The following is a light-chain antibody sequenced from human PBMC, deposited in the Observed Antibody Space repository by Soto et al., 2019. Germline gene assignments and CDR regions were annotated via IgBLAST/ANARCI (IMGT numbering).Light chain of an antibody. CDR3: ISYTSINLYV. Sequence: QSALTQPAYVSGSPGQSISISSTGTSSDVGGYEYVSWYQHHAGKAPKLMIYDVSSRPSGVSSRFSGSKSGNTASLTISGLQAEDEADYYCISYTSINLYVLGTGTKVTVL. CDR1: SSDVGGYEY. J-gene: IGLJ1*01. CDR2: DVS. V-gene: IGLV2-14*03.